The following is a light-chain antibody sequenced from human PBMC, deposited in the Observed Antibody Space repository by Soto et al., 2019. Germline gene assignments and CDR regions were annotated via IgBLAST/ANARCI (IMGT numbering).Light chain of an antibody. Sequence: EIVLTQSPGTLSLSPGERATLSCRASQSVSSSYLAWYQQKPGQAPRLLIYGASSRPTGIPDRFSGSGSGTDFTLTISRLEPGDFAVYYCQQYGSSPMYTFGQGTKLEIK. CDR1: QSVSSSY. J-gene: IGKJ2*01. V-gene: IGKV3-20*01. CDR3: QQYGSSPMYT. CDR2: GAS.